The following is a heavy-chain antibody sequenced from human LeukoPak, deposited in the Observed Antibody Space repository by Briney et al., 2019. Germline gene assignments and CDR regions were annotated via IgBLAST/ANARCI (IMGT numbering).Heavy chain of an antibody. J-gene: IGHJ6*03. Sequence: ASVKVSCKASGYTFTSYGISWVRQAPGQGLEWMGWISAYNGNTNYAQKLQGRVAMTTDTSTSTAYMELRSLRSDDTAVYYCARDRYCSSTSCSYTYYYYCMDVWGKGTTVTVSS. V-gene: IGHV1-18*01. CDR2: ISAYNGNT. CDR3: ARDRYCSSTSCSYTYYYYCMDV. CDR1: GYTFTSYG. D-gene: IGHD2-2*01.